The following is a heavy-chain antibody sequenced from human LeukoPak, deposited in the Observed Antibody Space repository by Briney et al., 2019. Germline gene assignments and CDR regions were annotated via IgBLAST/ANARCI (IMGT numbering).Heavy chain of an antibody. Sequence: PSETLSLTCAVYGGSFSGYYWSWIRQPPGKGLEWIGEINHSGSTNYNPSLKSRVTISVDTSKNQFSLKLSSVTAADTAVYYCAGEYYDILTGYYTGGNWGQGTLVTVSS. CDR1: GGSFSGYY. V-gene: IGHV4-34*01. D-gene: IGHD3-9*01. CDR3: AGEYYDILTGYYTGGN. CDR2: INHSGST. J-gene: IGHJ4*02.